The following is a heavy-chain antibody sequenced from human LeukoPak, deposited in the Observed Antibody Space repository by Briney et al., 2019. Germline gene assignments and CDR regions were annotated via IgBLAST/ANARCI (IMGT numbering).Heavy chain of an antibody. Sequence: SVKVSCKASGGTFSSYAISWVRQATGQGLEWMGGIIPIFGTANYAQKFQGRVTITADESTSTAYMELSSLRSEDTAVYYCARAYCSSTSCYVGDLWGQGTLVTV. CDR3: ARAYCSSTSCYVGDL. V-gene: IGHV1-69*13. CDR2: IIPIFGTA. CDR1: GGTFSSYA. D-gene: IGHD2-2*01. J-gene: IGHJ5*02.